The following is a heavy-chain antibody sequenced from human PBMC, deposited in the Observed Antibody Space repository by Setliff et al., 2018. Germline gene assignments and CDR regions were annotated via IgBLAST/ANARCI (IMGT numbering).Heavy chain of an antibody. D-gene: IGHD1-26*01. V-gene: IGHV4-38-2*02. J-gene: IGHJ4*02. CDR3: ARDNTIVGATDY. CDR2: IYKGGST. Sequence: SETLSLTCAVSANTLSTSYYWGWVRQPPGKGLEWIGDIYKGGSTYYNPSLRSRVSISADTSTNHFSLKLTSVTAADTAVYYCARDNTIVGATDYWGQGALVTVSS. CDR1: ANTLSTSYY.